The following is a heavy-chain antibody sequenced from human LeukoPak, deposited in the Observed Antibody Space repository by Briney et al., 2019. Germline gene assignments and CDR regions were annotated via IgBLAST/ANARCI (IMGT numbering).Heavy chain of an antibody. Sequence: SETLSLTCAVYDGSFSDYYWSWIRQPPGKGPEWLGQINHSGTTYFNPSLKSRVTISVDTSKNEISLKVYSVTAADTAVYYCARGPTDTLHDFDYWGQGTLVTVPS. CDR3: ARGPTDTLHDFDY. CDR2: INHSGTT. D-gene: IGHD4-17*01. J-gene: IGHJ4*02. CDR1: DGSFSDYY. V-gene: IGHV4-34*01.